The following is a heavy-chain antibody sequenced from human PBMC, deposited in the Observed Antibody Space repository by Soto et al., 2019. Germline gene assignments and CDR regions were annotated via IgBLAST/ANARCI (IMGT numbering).Heavy chain of an antibody. CDR2: ISWNSGSI. J-gene: IGHJ6*02. D-gene: IGHD3-10*01. CDR1: GFTFDDYA. CDR3: AKDIIRGRRYYYGMDV. V-gene: IGHV3-9*01. Sequence: GGSLRLSCAASGFTFDDYAMHWVRQAPGKGLEWVSGISWNSGSIGYADSVKGRFTISRDNAKNSLYLQMNSLRAEDTALYYCAKDIIRGRRYYYGMDVWGQGTTVTFSS.